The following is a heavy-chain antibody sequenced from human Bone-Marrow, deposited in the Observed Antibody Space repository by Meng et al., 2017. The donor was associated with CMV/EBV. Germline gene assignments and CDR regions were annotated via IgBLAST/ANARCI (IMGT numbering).Heavy chain of an antibody. CDR1: GGSFSGYY. J-gene: IGHJ4*02. CDR2: IYYSGST. CDR3: ARHAPLNYDFWSGPIREFDY. D-gene: IGHD3-3*01. V-gene: IGHV4-34*01. Sequence: SETLSLTCAVYGGSFSGYYWSWIRQPPGKGLEWIGSIYYSGSTYYNPSLKSRVTISVDTSKNQFSLKLSSVTAADTAVYYCARHAPLNYDFWSGPIREFDYWGQGTLVTVSS.